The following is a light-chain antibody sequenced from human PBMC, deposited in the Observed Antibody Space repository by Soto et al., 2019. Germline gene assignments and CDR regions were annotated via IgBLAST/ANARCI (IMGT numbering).Light chain of an antibody. CDR1: QSVSSN. V-gene: IGKV3-20*01. CDR3: QQYDNSPIT. J-gene: IGKJ5*01. Sequence: EIVMTQSPSTLSVSPVERSTLSCRASQSVSSNLAWYQQKPGQAPRLLIYGASSRATGIPDRFSGTGSETDFTLTISRLEPEDFAVYYCQQYDNSPITFGQGTRLEIK. CDR2: GAS.